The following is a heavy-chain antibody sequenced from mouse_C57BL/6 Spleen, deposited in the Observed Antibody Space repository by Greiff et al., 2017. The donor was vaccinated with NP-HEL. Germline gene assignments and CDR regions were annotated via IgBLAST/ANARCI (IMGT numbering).Heavy chain of an antibody. D-gene: IGHD2-1*01. J-gene: IGHJ2*01. V-gene: IGHV1-52*01. CDR2: IDPSDSET. CDR3: ARMHYGKDDYFDY. CDR1: GYTFTSYW. Sequence: VQLQQPGAELVRPGSSVKLSCKASGYTFTSYWMHWVKQRPIQGLEWIGNIDPSDSETHYNQKFKDKATLTVAKSSSTAYMQLSSLTSEDSAVDYWARMHYGKDDYFDYWGQGTTLTVSS.